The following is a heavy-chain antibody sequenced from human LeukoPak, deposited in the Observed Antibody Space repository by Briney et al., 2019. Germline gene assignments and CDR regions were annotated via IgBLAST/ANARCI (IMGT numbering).Heavy chain of an antibody. CDR1: DASITSYY. Sequence: PSETLSLTCTVSDASITSYYWSWIRQPAGKGLEWIGRIYASGSTTYNPSLKSRVTISVDTSKNQFSLKLSSVTAADTAVHYCARCPITMVRGVYFDYWGQGTLVTVSS. D-gene: IGHD3-10*01. V-gene: IGHV4-4*07. CDR2: IYASGST. CDR3: ARCPITMVRGVYFDY. J-gene: IGHJ4*02.